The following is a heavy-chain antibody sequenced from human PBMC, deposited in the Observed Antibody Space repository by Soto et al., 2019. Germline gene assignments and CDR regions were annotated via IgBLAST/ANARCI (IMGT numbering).Heavy chain of an antibody. CDR1: GGSVSGYY. Sequence: SETLSLTCAVYGGSVSGYYWSWIRQPPGKGLEWIGEINHSGSTNYNPSLKSRVTISVDTSKNQFSLKLSSVTAADTAVYYCARAYYLYYYYYGMDVWGQGTTVTVS. J-gene: IGHJ6*02. V-gene: IGHV4-34*01. CDR2: INHSGST. CDR3: ARAYYLYYYYYGMDV. D-gene: IGHD3-10*01.